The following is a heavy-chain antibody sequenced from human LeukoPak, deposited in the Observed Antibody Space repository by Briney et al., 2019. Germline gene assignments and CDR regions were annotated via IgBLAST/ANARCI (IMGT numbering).Heavy chain of an antibody. CDR3: ARSRRDGDYLLNAFDI. CDR1: GFTFSTYG. Sequence: GGSLRLSCASSGFTFSTYGMHWVRQAPGKGLEWVSSISTSSIYIYYADSVKGRFTISRHNANKSLYLQMNSLRAEDTAVYYCARSRRDGDYLLNAFDIWGQGTMVTVSS. D-gene: IGHD4-17*01. J-gene: IGHJ3*02. V-gene: IGHV3-21*01. CDR2: ISTSSIYI.